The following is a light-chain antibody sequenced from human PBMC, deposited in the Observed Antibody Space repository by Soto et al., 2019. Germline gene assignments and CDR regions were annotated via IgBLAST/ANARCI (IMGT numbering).Light chain of an antibody. V-gene: IGKV3-15*01. CDR2: GAS. CDR3: QQYNNGPRT. Sequence: EIVMTQSPATLSVSPGERATLSCRASQSVSSNLAWYQQKPGQAPRLLIYGASTRATGIPARFSGSGSGTEVTLTISSLQSEDFAVYYCQQYNNGPRTFGQGTKV. J-gene: IGKJ1*01. CDR1: QSVSSN.